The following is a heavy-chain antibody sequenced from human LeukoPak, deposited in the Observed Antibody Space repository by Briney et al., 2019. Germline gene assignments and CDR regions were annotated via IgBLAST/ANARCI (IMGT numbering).Heavy chain of an antibody. CDR1: GFTFSSYE. V-gene: IGHV3-23*01. CDR3: AKDRGSPIPNDAFDI. D-gene: IGHD2-2*02. Sequence: AGGSLRLSCAASGFTFSSYEMNWVRQAPGKGLEWVSAISGSGGSTYYADSVKGRFTISRDNSKNTLYLQMNSLRAEDTAVYYCAKDRGSPIPNDAFDIWGQGTMVTVSS. CDR2: ISGSGGST. J-gene: IGHJ3*02.